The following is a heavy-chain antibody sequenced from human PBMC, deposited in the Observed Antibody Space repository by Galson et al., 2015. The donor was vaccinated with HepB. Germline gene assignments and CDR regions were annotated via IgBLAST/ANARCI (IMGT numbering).Heavy chain of an antibody. CDR1: GFTFSSYS. J-gene: IGHJ5*02. Sequence: SLRLSCAASGFTFSSYSMNWVRQAPGKGLEWVSYISSSSSTIYYADSVKGRFTISRDNAKNSLYLQMNSLRDEDTAVYYCASRSPYYGSGSYLWFDPWGQGTLVTVSS. V-gene: IGHV3-48*02. CDR3: ASRSPYYGSGSYLWFDP. CDR2: ISSSSSTI. D-gene: IGHD3-10*01.